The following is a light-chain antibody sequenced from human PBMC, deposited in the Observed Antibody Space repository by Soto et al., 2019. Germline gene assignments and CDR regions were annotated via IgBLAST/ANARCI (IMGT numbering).Light chain of an antibody. J-gene: IGLJ1*01. CDR1: STDVGGYKY. Sequence: QSVLTQPASVSGSPGQSITIYCNGTSTDVGGYKYVSWYQQHPGTAPKLMIFEVNGRPSGVSDRFSGSKSGNTASLTISGLQPEDEADYYSSSFSSSSTPYVFGTGTKLTVL. CDR3: SSFSSSSTPYV. CDR2: EVN. V-gene: IGLV2-14*01.